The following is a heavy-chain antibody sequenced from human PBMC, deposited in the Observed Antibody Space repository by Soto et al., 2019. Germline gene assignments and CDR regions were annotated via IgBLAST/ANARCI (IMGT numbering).Heavy chain of an antibody. Sequence: PGGSLRLSCAASGFTFRSYEMNWVRQPPGKGLEWVSYITSSGSPIYYADSVKGRFTISRDNAKNSLYLQMNSLRGEDTAVYYCARSGYYDSSGYPYYYGMDVWGQGTTVTVSS. J-gene: IGHJ6*02. V-gene: IGHV3-48*03. CDR2: ITSSGSPI. CDR3: ARSGYYDSSGYPYYYGMDV. CDR1: GFTFRSYE. D-gene: IGHD3-22*01.